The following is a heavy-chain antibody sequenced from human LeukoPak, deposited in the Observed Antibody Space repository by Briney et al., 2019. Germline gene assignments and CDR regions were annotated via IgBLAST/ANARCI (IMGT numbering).Heavy chain of an antibody. V-gene: IGHV4-34*01. CDR3: ARLLQGSGTYLRYMDV. CDR1: GGFFSGYY. CDR2: VNHSGST. J-gene: IGHJ6*03. Sequence: PSETLSLTCAIDGGFFSGYYWSWIRQAPGKGLEWIGEVNHSGSTNYNPSLKSRVTISVDTSQNQFSLKLSSLTAADTAVYYCARLLQGSGTYLRYMDVWGKGTTVTISS. D-gene: IGHD3-10*01.